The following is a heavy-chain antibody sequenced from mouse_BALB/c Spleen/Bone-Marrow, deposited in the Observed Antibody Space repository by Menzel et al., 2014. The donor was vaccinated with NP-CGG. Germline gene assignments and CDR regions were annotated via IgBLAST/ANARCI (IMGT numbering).Heavy chain of an antibody. J-gene: IGHJ2*01. Sequence: EVQLQQSGGGLVKPGGSLKLSCAASRFTFSNYAMSWVRQTPEKRLEWVATISSGGSYTYYPDSVKGRFTISRDNAQSTLYLQMSSLRSEDTAMYFCARQENWALDYWGQGTTLTVSS. CDR2: ISSGGSYT. CDR1: RFTFSNYA. D-gene: IGHD4-1*01. CDR3: ARQENWALDY. V-gene: IGHV5-9-3*01.